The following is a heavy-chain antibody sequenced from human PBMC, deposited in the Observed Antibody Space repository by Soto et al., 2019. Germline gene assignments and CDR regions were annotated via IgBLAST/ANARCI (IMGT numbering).Heavy chain of an antibody. J-gene: IGHJ4*02. CDR3: ARGMTPPGAPAWYYFDS. CDR2: FSLSGTT. D-gene: IGHD2-8*02. Sequence: SETLSLTCTVSGASITGRFFWSWIRQPAGKGLEWIGRFSLSGTTNYNPSLRSRVTMSADVSKNQFSLRLTSVTAADTALYYCARGMTPPGAPAWYYFDSWGQGTLVTVSS. CDR1: GASITGRFF. V-gene: IGHV4-4*07.